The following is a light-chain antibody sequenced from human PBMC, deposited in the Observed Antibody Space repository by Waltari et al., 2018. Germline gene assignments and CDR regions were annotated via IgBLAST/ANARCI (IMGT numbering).Light chain of an antibody. J-gene: IGKJ1*01. CDR2: WAS. CDR1: QSVLYSSNSQNY. V-gene: IGKV4-1*01. CDR3: QQYYTTPRT. Sequence: DIVMTQSPDSLAVSLGERVTINCKSSQSVLYSSNSQNYLAWYQQKPGQPPKLLIYWASARESGVPDRFSGSESGTDFTLTISSLQAEDVAVYYCQQYYTTPRTFGQGTTVEIK.